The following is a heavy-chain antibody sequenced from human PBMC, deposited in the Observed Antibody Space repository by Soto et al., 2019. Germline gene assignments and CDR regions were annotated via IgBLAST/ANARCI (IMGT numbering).Heavy chain of an antibody. J-gene: IGHJ6*02. CDR2: TYYRSKWYN. D-gene: IGHD2-2*01. Sequence: SQTLSLTCAISGDSVSSNSAAWNWIRQSPSRGLEWLGRTYYRSKWYNDYAVSVKSRITINPDTSKNQFSLQLNSVTPEDTAVYYCARAGFRIVVVPGAMRYYYYGMDVWGQGTTVTSP. CDR1: GDSVSSNSAA. CDR3: ARAGFRIVVVPGAMRYYYYGMDV. V-gene: IGHV6-1*01.